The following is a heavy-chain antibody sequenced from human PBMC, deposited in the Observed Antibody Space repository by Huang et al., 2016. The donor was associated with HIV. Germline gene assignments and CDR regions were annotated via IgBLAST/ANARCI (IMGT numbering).Heavy chain of an antibody. CDR2: INPNSDVA. CDR1: GYDFTGYF. J-gene: IGHJ5*02. V-gene: IGHV1-2*02. Sequence: QVQMVQSGAEVKKPGASVEVSCKTSGYDFTGYFLHWVRQAPGQGLEWMGWINPNSDVAVYAQKFRGRVTMTTDKAVTTAYMELNVLTSDDTAMYYCARAPPDHWGQGTLVTVSS. CDR3: ARAPPDH.